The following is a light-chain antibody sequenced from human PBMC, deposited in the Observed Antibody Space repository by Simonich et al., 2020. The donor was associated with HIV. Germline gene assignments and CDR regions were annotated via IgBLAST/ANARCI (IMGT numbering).Light chain of an antibody. V-gene: IGKV3-15*01. CDR1: QSVSSN. Sequence: EIVMTQSPATLSVSPGERATLSRRASQSVSSNLAWYQQKPGQAPRLLIYGASTMATGIPARFSGSGSGTEFTLTINSLQSGDFAVYYCQHYNNWPPWTFGQGTKVEIK. J-gene: IGKJ1*01. CDR2: GAS. CDR3: QHYNNWPPWT.